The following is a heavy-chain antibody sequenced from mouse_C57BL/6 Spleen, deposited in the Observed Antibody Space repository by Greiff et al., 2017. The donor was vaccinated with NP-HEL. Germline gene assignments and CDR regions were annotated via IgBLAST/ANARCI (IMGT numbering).Heavy chain of an antibody. CDR2: IDPSDSYT. J-gene: IGHJ2*01. V-gene: IGHV1-50*01. CDR3: ARRGYGNYEDY. Sequence: QVQLQQPGAELVKPGASVKLSCKASGYTFTSYWMQWVKQRPGQGLEWIGEIDPSDSYTNYNQKFKGKATLTVDTSSSTAYMQLSSLTSEDSAVYYCARRGYGNYEDYWGQGTTLTVSS. D-gene: IGHD2-10*02. CDR1: GYTFTSYW.